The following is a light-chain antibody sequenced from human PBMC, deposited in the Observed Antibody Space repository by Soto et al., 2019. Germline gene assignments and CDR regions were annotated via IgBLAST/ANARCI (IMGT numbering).Light chain of an antibody. V-gene: IGKV1-39*01. Sequence: DIQMTQSPSSLSASVGDIIIITFRASRSIIRYLNFYQQRRGQAPNLLIYDASSLQSGVPSRFSGSGSGTDFTLTISSLQPEDFATYYCQQSYSTPRTFGQGTKVDIK. J-gene: IGKJ1*01. CDR3: QQSYSTPRT. CDR2: DAS. CDR1: RSIIRY.